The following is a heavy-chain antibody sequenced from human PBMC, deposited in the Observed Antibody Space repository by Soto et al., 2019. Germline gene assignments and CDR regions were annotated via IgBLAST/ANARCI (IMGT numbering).Heavy chain of an antibody. V-gene: IGHV4-30-2*01. D-gene: IGHD5-12*01. Sequence: QLQLQESGSGLVKPSQTLSLTCAVSGGSISSGGYSWSWIRQPPGKGQEWIGYSYHSGSTYYNPSLKSRVTISVDRAKNQFSLKLSSVTAADTAVYYCARRRGFPYYYGMDVGGQGTTVTVSS. CDR3: ARRRGFPYYYGMDV. CDR2: SYHSGST. J-gene: IGHJ6*02. CDR1: GGSISSGGYS.